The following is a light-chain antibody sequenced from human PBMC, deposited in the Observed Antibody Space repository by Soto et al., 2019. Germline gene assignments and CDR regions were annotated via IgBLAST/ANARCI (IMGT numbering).Light chain of an antibody. Sequence: EIVLTQSPATLSLSPGERATPSCRASQSVRSDRLAWYQQKRGQAPTLLIFDASSRASGTPERFSGSGSGTDFTLTISSLEPEDFVVFYCYQYGSTPPTFGQGTKVDIK. CDR3: YQYGSTPPT. V-gene: IGKV3-20*01. J-gene: IGKJ1*01. CDR2: DAS. CDR1: QSVRSDR.